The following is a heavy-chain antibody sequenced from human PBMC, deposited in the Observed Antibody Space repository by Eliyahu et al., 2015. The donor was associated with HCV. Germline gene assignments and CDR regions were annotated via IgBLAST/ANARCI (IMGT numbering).Heavy chain of an antibody. CDR1: GFTFSSYG. Sequence: QVQLVESGGGVVQPGRSLRLSCAASGFTFSSYGMPWVRQAPGKGLEWVAVISYDGSNKYYADSVKGRFTISRDNSKNTLYLQMNSLRAEDTAVYYCAKDHVQSFRELFMNYYYGMDVWGKGTTVTVSS. CDR2: ISYDGSNK. V-gene: IGHV3-30*18. J-gene: IGHJ6*04. D-gene: IGHD3-10*01. CDR3: AKDHVQSFRELFMNYYYGMDV.